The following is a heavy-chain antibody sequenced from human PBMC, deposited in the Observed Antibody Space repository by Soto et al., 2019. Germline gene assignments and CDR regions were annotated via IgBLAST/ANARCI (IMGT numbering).Heavy chain of an antibody. CDR2: ISYDGSNK. D-gene: IGHD6-19*01. V-gene: IGHV3-30*03. CDR1: GFTFSNYG. CDR3: ATGGQWLAFYYYYGMDV. J-gene: IGHJ6*02. Sequence: PGGSLRLSCAASGFTFSNYGMHWVRQAPDKGLEWVAVISYDGSNKYYADSVKGRFTISRDNSKNTLYLQMNSLRAEDTAVYYGATGGQWLAFYYYYGMDVWGQGTTVTVS.